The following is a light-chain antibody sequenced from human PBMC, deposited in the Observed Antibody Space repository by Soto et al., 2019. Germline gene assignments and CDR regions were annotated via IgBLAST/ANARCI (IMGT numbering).Light chain of an antibody. CDR2: DTS. CDR1: TGAVTSGHY. J-gene: IGLJ2*01. CDR3: LISYSGAREV. V-gene: IGLV7-46*01. Sequence: QAVVTQEPSLTVSPGGTVTLTCGSSTGAVTSGHYPYWFQLKPGQAPRTLIYDTSNKHSWTPARFSGSLLGGKAALTLSGAQPEDEAEYYCLISYSGAREVFGGGTKLTVL.